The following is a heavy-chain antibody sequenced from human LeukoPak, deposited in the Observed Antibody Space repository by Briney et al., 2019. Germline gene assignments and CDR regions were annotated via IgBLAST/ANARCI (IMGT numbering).Heavy chain of an antibody. CDR3: ARGERPGDAFDI. J-gene: IGHJ3*02. Sequence: SQTLSLTCTVSGGSISSGDYYWSWIRQPPGKGLEWIGYIYYSGSTYYNPSLKSRVTISVDTSKNQFSLKLSSVTAADTAVYYCARGERPGDAFDIWGQGTMVTVSS. CDR2: IYYSGST. D-gene: IGHD1-1*01. CDR1: GGSISSGDYY. V-gene: IGHV4-30-4*08.